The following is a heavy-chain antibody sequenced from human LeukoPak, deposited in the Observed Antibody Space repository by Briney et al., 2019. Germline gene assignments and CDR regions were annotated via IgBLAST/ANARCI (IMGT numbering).Heavy chain of an antibody. D-gene: IGHD2-21*01. V-gene: IGHV3-23*01. J-gene: IGHJ4*02. CDR1: GLAFKIYG. CDR3: AKDATPRNRLWDHFDS. Sequence: PGGTMGLSCVASGLAFKIYGMSRGRNAPGKGPERASRVGGGDDIHYVDSTKGRFTGYRDDAKNTVYLHMNSLRVEDTAIYFCAKDATPRNRLWDHFDSWGQGTLVSVSS. CDR2: VGGGDDI.